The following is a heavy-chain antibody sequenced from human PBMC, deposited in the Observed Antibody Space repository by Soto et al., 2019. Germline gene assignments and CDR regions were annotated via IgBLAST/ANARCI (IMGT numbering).Heavy chain of an antibody. CDR3: ARHGVIGTKTFDS. CDR1: GGSISSTSHY. D-gene: IGHD3-10*01. V-gene: IGHV4-39*01. CDR2: LYYSGST. Sequence: QLQLQESGPGLVKPSETLSLTCTVSGGSISSTSHYWGWVRQPPGKALEWIGSLYYSGSTYYNPSLKSRVTISVDTFKNQFSLKLSSVTAADTALYYCARHGVIGTKTFDSWGQGTLVTVSS. J-gene: IGHJ4*02.